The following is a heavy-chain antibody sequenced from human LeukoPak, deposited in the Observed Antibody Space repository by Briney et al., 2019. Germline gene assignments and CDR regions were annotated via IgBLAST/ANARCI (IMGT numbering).Heavy chain of an antibody. J-gene: IGHJ5*02. D-gene: IGHD4-17*01. CDR2: IKEDGSET. V-gene: IGHV3-7*01. CDR1: GFTFTNYW. CDR3: AGYGVRRGWFDP. Sequence: VGSLRLSCAASGFTFTNYWMTWVRQAPGKGLEWVANIKEDGSETYYVDSLKGRFTISRENAKNSLYLQMNSLRAEDTAVYYCAGYGVRRGWFDPWGQGTLVTVSS.